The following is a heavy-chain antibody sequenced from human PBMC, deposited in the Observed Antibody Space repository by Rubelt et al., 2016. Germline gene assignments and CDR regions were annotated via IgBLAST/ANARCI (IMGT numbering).Heavy chain of an antibody. CDR2: IYYSGST. J-gene: IGHJ5*02. V-gene: IGHV4-39*01. CDR3: AGVRKAAASTGWVDP. D-gene: IGHD1-14*01. CDR1: GGSISSSSYY. Sequence: QLQLQESGPGLVKPSETLSLTCTVSGGSISSSSYYWGWIRQPPGKGLEWIGSIYYSGSTYYNPSLKSRVTISVDTSKNQFSLKLSSGTAADTAGYYGAGVRKAAASTGWVDPWGQGTLVTVSS.